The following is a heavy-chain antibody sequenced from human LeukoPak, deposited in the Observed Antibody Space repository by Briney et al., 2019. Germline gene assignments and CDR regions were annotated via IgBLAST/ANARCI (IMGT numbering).Heavy chain of an antibody. Sequence: GGSLRLSCAASGFTFSNHGMNWVRQAPGKGLEWVSYISSSSTTINYAESVKGRFTISRDNAKDSMYLQMNSLRAEDTAVYYCVRDLDSIAFFWGQGTLVTVSS. CDR2: ISSSSTTI. D-gene: IGHD2/OR15-2a*01. CDR3: VRDLDSIAFF. V-gene: IGHV3-48*01. J-gene: IGHJ4*02. CDR1: GFTFSNHG.